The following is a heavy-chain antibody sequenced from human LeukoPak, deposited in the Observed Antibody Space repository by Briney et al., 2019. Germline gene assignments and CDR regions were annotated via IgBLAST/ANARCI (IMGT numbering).Heavy chain of an antibody. Sequence: GRSLRLSCAASGFTFSSYGMHWVRQAPGKGLEWVAVIWYDGSNKYYADSVKGRFTISRDNSKNTLYLQMNSLRAEDTAVYYCARDRGGDYYFDYWGQGTLVTVSS. D-gene: IGHD2-21*02. CDR2: IWYDGSNK. J-gene: IGHJ4*02. V-gene: IGHV3-33*01. CDR3: ARDRGGDYYFDY. CDR1: GFTFSSYG.